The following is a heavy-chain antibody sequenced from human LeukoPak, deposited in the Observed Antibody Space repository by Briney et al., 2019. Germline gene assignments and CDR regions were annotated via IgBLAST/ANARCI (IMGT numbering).Heavy chain of an antibody. CDR3: ARVRGGNFDF. Sequence: TAGGSLRLSCAASGFTFSNAWMSWVRQAPGKGLEWVSYISGRNYITYADSVKGRFTISRDNAKNSLFVQMNSLRAEDTAVYYCARVRGGNFDFWGQGTLVTVSS. V-gene: IGHV3-69-1*01. CDR2: ISGRNYI. CDR1: GFTFSNAW. D-gene: IGHD3-10*01. J-gene: IGHJ4*02.